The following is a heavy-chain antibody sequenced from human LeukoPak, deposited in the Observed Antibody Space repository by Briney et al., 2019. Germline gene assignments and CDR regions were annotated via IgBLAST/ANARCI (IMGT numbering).Heavy chain of an antibody. J-gene: IGHJ4*02. D-gene: IGHD2-2*01. CDR3: ASRAGYCSSTSCYSGY. V-gene: IGHV3-21*01. Sequence: PGGSLRLSCAASGFTFSSYSMTWVRQAPGKGLEWVSSISSSSSYIYYADSVKGRFTISRDNAKNSLYLQMNSLRAEDTAVYYCASRAGYCSSTSCYSGYWGQGTLVTVSS. CDR2: ISSSSSYI. CDR1: GFTFSSYS.